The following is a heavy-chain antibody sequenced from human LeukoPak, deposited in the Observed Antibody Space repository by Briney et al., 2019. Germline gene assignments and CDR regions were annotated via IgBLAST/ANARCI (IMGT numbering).Heavy chain of an antibody. CDR1: GFTFSSYA. D-gene: IGHD6-6*01. J-gene: IGHJ4*02. Sequence: GGSLRLSCAASGFTFSSYAMSWVRQAPGKGREWVSGISGSGGSTYYADSVKGRFTISRDNSKNTLYLQMNSLRAEDTAVYYCAKDSYSSSAVTFDYWGQGTLVTVSS. V-gene: IGHV3-23*01. CDR3: AKDSYSSSAVTFDY. CDR2: ISGSGGST.